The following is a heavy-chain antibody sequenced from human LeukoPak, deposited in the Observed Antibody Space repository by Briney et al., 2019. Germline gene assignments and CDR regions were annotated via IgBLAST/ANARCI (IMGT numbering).Heavy chain of an antibody. J-gene: IGHJ4*02. D-gene: IGHD3-10*01. V-gene: IGHV3-30*02. Sequence: GGSLRLSCAASGFIFSSYGMHWVRQAPGKGVEWVAFIRYDGSNKYYANSVKGRFTVSRDNAKNTLYLQMNSLRAEDTAVYYCAKDMDVGGYASGSYFDYWGQGTLVTVSS. CDR3: AKDMDVGGYASGSYFDY. CDR1: GFIFSSYG. CDR2: IRYDGSNK.